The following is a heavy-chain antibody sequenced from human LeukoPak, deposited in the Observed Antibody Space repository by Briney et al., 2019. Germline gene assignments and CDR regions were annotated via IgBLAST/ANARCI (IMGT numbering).Heavy chain of an antibody. CDR2: ISGSGGST. J-gene: IGHJ6*02. CDR1: GFTFSSYA. Sequence: GGSLRLSCAASGFTFSSYAMSWVRQAPGKGLEWVSAISGSGGSTYYADSVKGRFTISRDNSKNSLYLQMNSLRAEDTAVYYCARTMIVVVSSYGMDVWGQGTTVTVSS. CDR3: ARTMIVVVSSYGMDV. V-gene: IGHV3-23*01. D-gene: IGHD3-22*01.